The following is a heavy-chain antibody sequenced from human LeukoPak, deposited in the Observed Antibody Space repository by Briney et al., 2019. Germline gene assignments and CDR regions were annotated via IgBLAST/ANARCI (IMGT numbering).Heavy chain of an antibody. CDR3: ARGGLSQRWLQRYYFDY. D-gene: IGHD5-24*01. CDR1: GGSISSYY. CDR2: IYYSGST. J-gene: IGHJ4*02. V-gene: IGHV4-59*01. Sequence: SETLSLTCTVSGGSISSYYWSWIRQPPGKGLEWIGYIYYSGSTNYNPSLKSRVTISVDTSKNQFSLKLSSVTAADTAVYYCARGGLSQRWLQRYYFDYWGQGTLVTVSS.